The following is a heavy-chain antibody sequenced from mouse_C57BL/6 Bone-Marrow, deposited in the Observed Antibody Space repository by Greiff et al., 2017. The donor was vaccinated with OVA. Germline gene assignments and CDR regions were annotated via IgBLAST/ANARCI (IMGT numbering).Heavy chain of an antibody. CDR2: IRSKSNNYAT. CDR3: VRQDDSLDY. V-gene: IGHV10-1*01. CDR1: GFSFNTYA. J-gene: IGHJ2*01. D-gene: IGHD2-4*01. Sequence: EVMLVESGGGLVQPKGSLKLSCAASGFSFNTYAMNWVRQAPGKGLEWVARIRSKSNNYATYYADSVKDRFTISRDDSESMLYLQMNNLKTEDTARYYCVRQDDSLDYWGQGTTLTVSS.